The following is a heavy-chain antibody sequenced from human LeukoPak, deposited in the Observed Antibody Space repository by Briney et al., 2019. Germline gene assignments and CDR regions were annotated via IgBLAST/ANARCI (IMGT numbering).Heavy chain of an antibody. Sequence: ASVKVSCKASGGTFSNLAINWVRQAPGQGLEWMGWISAYNGNTNYAQKLQGRVTMTTDTSTSTAYMELRSLRSDDTAVYYCARAGGVGAIKPFDYWGQGTLVTVSS. J-gene: IGHJ4*02. V-gene: IGHV1-18*01. CDR2: ISAYNGNT. D-gene: IGHD1-26*01. CDR3: ARAGGVGAIKPFDY. CDR1: GGTFSNLA.